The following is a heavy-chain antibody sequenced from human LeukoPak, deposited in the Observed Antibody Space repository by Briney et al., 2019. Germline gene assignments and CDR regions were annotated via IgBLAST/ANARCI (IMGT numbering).Heavy chain of an antibody. V-gene: IGHV1-18*01. CDR1: GYTFTSYG. D-gene: IGHD4-11*01. Sequence: ASVKVSCKASGYTFTSYGISWVRQAPGQGLEWMGWISAYNGNTNYAQKLQGRVTMTTDTSTSTAYMELRSLRSDDTAVYYCARVPRYSNNYYYYMDVWGKGTTVTVSS. CDR2: ISAYNGNT. CDR3: ARVPRYSNNYYYYMDV. J-gene: IGHJ6*03.